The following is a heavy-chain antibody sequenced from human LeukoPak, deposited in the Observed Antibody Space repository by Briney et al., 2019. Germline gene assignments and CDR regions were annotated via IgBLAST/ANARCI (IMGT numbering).Heavy chain of an antibody. CDR1: GFTFGSYS. D-gene: IGHD4-17*01. J-gene: IGHJ4*02. V-gene: IGHV3-21*01. CDR2: ISSSSSYI. Sequence: GGSLRLSCAASGFTFGSYSMNWVRQAPGKGLEWVSSISSSSSYIYYADSVKGRFTISRDNAKNSLYLQMNSLRAEDTAVYYCARPRDYGDYGGGYWGQGTLVTVSS. CDR3: ARPRDYGDYGGGY.